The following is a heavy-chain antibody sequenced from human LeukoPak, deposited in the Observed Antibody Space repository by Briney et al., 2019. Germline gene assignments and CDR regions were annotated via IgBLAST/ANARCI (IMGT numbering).Heavy chain of an antibody. V-gene: IGHV1-18*01. Sequence: ASVKVSCKASGGTFSSYAISWVRQAPGQGLEWMGWVSTYNGNTKYAQNLQGRVTTTTDTSTSTAYMELRSLRSDDTAMYYCAGQSTGSYYSPIDYWGQGTLVTVSS. D-gene: IGHD1-26*01. CDR3: AGQSTGSYYSPIDY. CDR2: VSTYNGNT. CDR1: GGTFSSYA. J-gene: IGHJ4*02.